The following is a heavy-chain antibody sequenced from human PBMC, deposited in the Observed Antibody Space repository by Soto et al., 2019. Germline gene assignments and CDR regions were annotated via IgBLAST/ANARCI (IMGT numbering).Heavy chain of an antibody. Sequence: SETLSLTCTVSGGSISSYYWSWIRQPPGKGLEWIGYIYYSGSINYNPSLKSRVTISVDTSKNQFSLKLSSVTAADTAVYYCARQYRRAGYFDYWGQGTLVTVSS. D-gene: IGHD6-19*01. CDR2: IYYSGSI. CDR3: ARQYRRAGYFDY. V-gene: IGHV4-59*08. J-gene: IGHJ4*02. CDR1: GGSISSYY.